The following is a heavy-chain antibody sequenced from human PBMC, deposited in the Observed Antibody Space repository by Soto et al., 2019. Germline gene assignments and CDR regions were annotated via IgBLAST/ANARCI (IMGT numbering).Heavy chain of an antibody. J-gene: IGHJ5*02. V-gene: IGHV1-46*01. CDR3: ARDREVDSSYGDNWFDP. CDR1: GYTFTSYY. D-gene: IGHD5-18*01. Sequence: ASVKVSCKASGYTFTSYYMHWVRQAPGQGLEWMGIINPSGGSTSYAQKFQGRVTMTRDTSTSTVYMELSSLRSEDTAVYYCARDREVDSSYGDNWFDPWGQGTLVTVSS. CDR2: INPSGGST.